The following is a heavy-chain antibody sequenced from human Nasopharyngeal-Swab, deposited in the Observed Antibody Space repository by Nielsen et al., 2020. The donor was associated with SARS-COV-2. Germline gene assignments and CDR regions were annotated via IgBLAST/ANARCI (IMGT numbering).Heavy chain of an antibody. V-gene: IGHV1-46*01. CDR2: INPTGGST. D-gene: IGHD3-16*02. CDR3: ARDLGVVTFGGVIVIPGKFDP. J-gene: IGHJ5*02. CDR1: GYTFTSYY. Sequence: ASLQVSCKASGYTFTSYYMHCVRQPPAQGREWMGRINPTGGSTSYAQKFQGRVTMTRDTSTSTVYMELSSLRSEDTAVYYCARDLGVVTFGGVIVIPGKFDPWGQGTLVTVSS.